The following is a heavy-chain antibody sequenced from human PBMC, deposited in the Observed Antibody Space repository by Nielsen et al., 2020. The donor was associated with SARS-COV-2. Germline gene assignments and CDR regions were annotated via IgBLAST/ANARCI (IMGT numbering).Heavy chain of an antibody. CDR2: INHSGST. CDR3: ARARYYDSSGYYYSIGRKKEAKDY. D-gene: IGHD3-22*01. J-gene: IGHJ4*02. Sequence: SETLSLTCAVSGGSISSSNWWSWVRQPPGQGLEWIGEINHSGSTNYNPSLKSRVTISVDTSKNQFSLKLSSVTAADTAVYYCARARYYDSSGYYYSIGRKKEAKDYWGQGTLVTVSS. V-gene: IGHV4-4*02. CDR1: GGSISSSNW.